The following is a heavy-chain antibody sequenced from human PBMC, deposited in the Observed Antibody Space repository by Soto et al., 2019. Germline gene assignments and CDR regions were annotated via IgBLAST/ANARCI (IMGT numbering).Heavy chain of an antibody. CDR2: ISGGGGTT. CDR3: AIDSPRYSGSYLPDY. V-gene: IGHV3-23*01. J-gene: IGHJ4*02. D-gene: IGHD1-26*01. CDR1: GFTFSSYA. Sequence: GGSLRLSCAASGFTFSSYAMSWVRQAPGKGLEWVSAISGGGGTTYYADSVKGRFTISRDNSKNSLYLQMNSLRAEDTAVYYCAIDSPRYSGSYLPDYWGQGTLVTVSS.